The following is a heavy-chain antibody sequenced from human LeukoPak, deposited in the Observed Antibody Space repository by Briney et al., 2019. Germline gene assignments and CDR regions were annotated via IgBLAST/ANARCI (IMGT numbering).Heavy chain of an antibody. J-gene: IGHJ4*02. Sequence: PSETLSLTCTVSGGSISSSSYYWGWIRQPPGKGLEWIGSIYYSGSTYCNPSLKSRVTISVDTSKNQFSLKLSSVTAADTAVYYCARDRIAVATFDYWGQGTLVTVSS. CDR2: IYYSGST. CDR3: ARDRIAVATFDY. D-gene: IGHD6-19*01. V-gene: IGHV4-39*07. CDR1: GGSISSSSYY.